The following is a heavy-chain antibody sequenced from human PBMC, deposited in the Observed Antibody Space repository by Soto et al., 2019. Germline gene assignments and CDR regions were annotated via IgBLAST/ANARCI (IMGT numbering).Heavy chain of an antibody. CDR2: ISSSSSYT. CDR3: ARDPIAVAGTLVGFDY. D-gene: IGHD6-19*01. CDR1: GFTFSSYS. V-gene: IGHV3-21*01. Sequence: EVQLVESGGGLVKPGGSLRLSCAASGFTFSSYSMNWVRQAPGKGLEWVSSISSSSSYTYYADSVKGRFTISRDNAKNSLYLQMNSLRAEDTAVYYCARDPIAVAGTLVGFDYWGQGTLVTVSS. J-gene: IGHJ4*02.